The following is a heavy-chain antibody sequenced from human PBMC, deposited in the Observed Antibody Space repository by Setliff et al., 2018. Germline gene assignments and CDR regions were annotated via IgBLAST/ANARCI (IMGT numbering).Heavy chain of an antibody. CDR3: AKDISRYYYGMDV. D-gene: IGHD3-9*01. CDR1: GFTFSNAW. Sequence: PGGFLRLSCAASGFTFSNAWMSWVRQAPGKGLEWVANIKQDGSEKYYVDSVKGRFTISRDNSKNSLYLQMNSLRAEDTALYYCAKDISRYYYGMDVWGQGTTVTVSS. V-gene: IGHV3-7*03. CDR2: IKQDGSEK. J-gene: IGHJ6*02.